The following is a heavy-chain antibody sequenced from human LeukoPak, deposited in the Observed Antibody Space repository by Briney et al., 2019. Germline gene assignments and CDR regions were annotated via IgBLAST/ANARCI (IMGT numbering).Heavy chain of an antibody. Sequence: GGSLRLSCAASGFTVSSNYMSWVRQAPGKGLEWVSVIYSGGSTYYAGSVKGRFTISRDNSKNTLYLQMNSLRAEDTAVYYCAKDSAYGSGSYYRLTFGWFDPWGQGTLVTVSS. CDR3: AKDSAYGSGSYYRLTFGWFDP. J-gene: IGHJ5*02. D-gene: IGHD3-10*01. CDR2: IYSGGST. CDR1: GFTVSSNY. V-gene: IGHV3-53*05.